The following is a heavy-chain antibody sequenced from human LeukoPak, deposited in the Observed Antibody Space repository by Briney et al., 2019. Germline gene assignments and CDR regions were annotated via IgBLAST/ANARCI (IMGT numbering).Heavy chain of an antibody. CDR1: GCTFSSYA. CDR2: IIPIFGTA. CDR3: ARVRDSSSWYYFDY. D-gene: IGHD6-13*01. V-gene: IGHV1-69*13. Sequence: VASVKVSCKASGCTFSSYAISWVRQAPGQGLEWMGGIIPIFGTANYAQKFQGRVTITADESTSTAYMELSSLRSEDTAVYYCARVRDSSSWYYFDYWGQGTLVTVSS. J-gene: IGHJ4*02.